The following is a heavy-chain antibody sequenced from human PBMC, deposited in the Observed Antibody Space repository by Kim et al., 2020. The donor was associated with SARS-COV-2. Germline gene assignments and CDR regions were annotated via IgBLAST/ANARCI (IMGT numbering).Heavy chain of an antibody. CDR2: INPNSGGT. Sequence: ASVKVSCKASGYTFTGYYMHWVRQAPGQGLEWMGWINPNSGGTNYAQKFQGRVTMTRDTSISTAYMELSRLRSDDTAVYYCARVTGFWSGYGYGMDVWGQGTTVTVSS. J-gene: IGHJ6*02. D-gene: IGHD3-3*01. V-gene: IGHV1-2*02. CDR1: GYTFTGYY. CDR3: ARVTGFWSGYGYGMDV.